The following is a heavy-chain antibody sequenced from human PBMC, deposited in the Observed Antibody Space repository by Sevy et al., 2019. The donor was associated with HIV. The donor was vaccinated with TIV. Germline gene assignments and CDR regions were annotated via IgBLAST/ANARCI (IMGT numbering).Heavy chain of an antibody. Sequence: GESLKISCTASGFPFSSYAMHWVRQAPGKGLEWVALLSYDGNNNYYADSVKGRFTFSRDNSKNTLYLQMSSLRAEDTAVYYCAKGGCSGGICYSDVWGQGTTVTVSS. CDR3: AKGGCSGGICYSDV. CDR2: LSYDGNNN. CDR1: GFPFSSYA. V-gene: IGHV3-30-3*01. J-gene: IGHJ6*02. D-gene: IGHD2-15*01.